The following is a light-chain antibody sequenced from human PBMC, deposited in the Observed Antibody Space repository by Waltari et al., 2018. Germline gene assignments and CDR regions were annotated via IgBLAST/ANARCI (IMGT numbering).Light chain of an antibody. Sequence: DILMTQSPLSLPVTPGEPASISCRSSQSLLHSNGYNYLDWYLQKPGQSPQVLIYLGSNRASGVPDRFSGSGSGTDFTLNSSRVEAEDVGVYYCMQILQPARTFGQGTRLEIK. CDR1: QSLLHSNGYNY. CDR3: MQILQPART. V-gene: IGKV2-28*01. J-gene: IGKJ2*01. CDR2: LGS.